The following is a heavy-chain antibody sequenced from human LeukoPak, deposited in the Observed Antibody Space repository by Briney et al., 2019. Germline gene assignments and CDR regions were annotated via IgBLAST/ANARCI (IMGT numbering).Heavy chain of an antibody. J-gene: IGHJ4*02. CDR2: IYYSGST. V-gene: IGHV4-59*12. CDR3: AREGDSSGY. CDR1: GGSISSYY. D-gene: IGHD3-22*01. Sequence: SETLSLTCTVSGGSISSYYWSWIRQPPGKGLEWIGYIYYSGSTNYNPSLKSRVTISVDTSKNQFSLKLSSVTAADTAVYYCAREGDSSGYWGQGTLVTVSS.